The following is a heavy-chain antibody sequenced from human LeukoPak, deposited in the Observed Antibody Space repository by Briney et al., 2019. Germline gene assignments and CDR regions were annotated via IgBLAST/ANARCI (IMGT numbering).Heavy chain of an antibody. CDR1: GFTFSSYA. Sequence: PGRSLRLSCAASGFTFSSYAMHWVRQAPDKGLEWVAVISYDGSNKYYADSVKGRLTISRDNSKNTLYLQMNSLRAEDTAVYYCARGLGYSSSWTLDYWGQGTLVTVSS. D-gene: IGHD6-13*01. CDR2: ISYDGSNK. V-gene: IGHV3-30-3*01. J-gene: IGHJ4*02. CDR3: ARGLGYSSSWTLDY.